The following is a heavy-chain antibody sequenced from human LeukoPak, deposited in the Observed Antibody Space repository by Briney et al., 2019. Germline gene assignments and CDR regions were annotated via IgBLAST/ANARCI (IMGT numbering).Heavy chain of an antibody. CDR1: GFTFSGHT. CDR2: MSSSGNDI. V-gene: IGHV3-21*01. CDR3: ARGGLLSGHTYGGDYYYHYMDV. Sequence: PGGSLRLSCAASGFTFSGHTMAWVRQAPGKGLEWVSSMSSSGNDIYYSGSVRGRFTTSTDNAKNSLYLQLSRLRAEDTAVYYCARGGLLSGHTYGGDYYYHYMDVWGQGTTVTVSS. D-gene: IGHD4-23*01. J-gene: IGHJ6*03.